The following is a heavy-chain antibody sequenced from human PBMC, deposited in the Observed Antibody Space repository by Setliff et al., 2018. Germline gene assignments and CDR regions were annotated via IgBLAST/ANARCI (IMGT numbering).Heavy chain of an antibody. CDR2: INSGGSLI. J-gene: IGHJ5*02. Sequence: GGSLRLSCAASGFTFSNYEMNWVRQAPGKGLEWVSYINSGGSLIYYADSVKGRFTISRDNAKSSLYLQMNGLRAEDTAVYYCARDLIRGAPNWFDPWGQGTLVTVSS. CDR3: ARDLIRGAPNWFDP. CDR1: GFTFSNYE. D-gene: IGHD3-10*01. V-gene: IGHV3-48*03.